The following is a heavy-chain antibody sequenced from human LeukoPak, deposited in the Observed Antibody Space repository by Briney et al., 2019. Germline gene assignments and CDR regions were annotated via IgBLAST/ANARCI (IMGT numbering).Heavy chain of an antibody. J-gene: IGHJ4*02. V-gene: IGHV3-7*01. Sequence: PGGSLRLSFAASGFTFSSYWMSWVRQAPGKGLEWVANIKQDGSEKYYVDSVKGRFTISRDNAKNSLYLQMNSLRAEDTAVYYCARDRSYYYGSGSYDYWGQGTLVTVSS. CDR2: IKQDGSEK. CDR3: ARDRSYYYGSGSYDY. D-gene: IGHD3-10*01. CDR1: GFTFSSYW.